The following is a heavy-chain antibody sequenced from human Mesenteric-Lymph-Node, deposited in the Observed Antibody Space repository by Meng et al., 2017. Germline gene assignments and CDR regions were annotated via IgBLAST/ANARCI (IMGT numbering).Heavy chain of an antibody. V-gene: IGHV3-66*02. J-gene: IGHJ4*02. CDR2: IYSGGST. D-gene: IGHD1-26*01. CDR3: ARDRIVGATSGPKDY. CDR1: GFSVSFFG. Sequence: GESLKISCAASGFSVSFFGIMWVRQAPGKGLEWVSVIYSGGSTYYADSVKGRFTISRDNSKNTLYLQMNSLRAEDTAVYYCARDRIVGATSGPKDYWGQGTLVTVSS.